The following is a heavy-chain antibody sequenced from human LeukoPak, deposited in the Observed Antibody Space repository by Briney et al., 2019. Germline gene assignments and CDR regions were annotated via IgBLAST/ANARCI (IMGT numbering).Heavy chain of an antibody. Sequence: ASVKVSCKASGYTFTGYYMHWVRQAPGQGLEWRGWINPNSGGTNYAQKFQGWVTMTRDTSISTAYMELSRLRSDDTAVYYCARDPCYYCSSTSFHLDYWGQGTLVTVSS. CDR3: ARDPCYYCSSTSFHLDY. V-gene: IGHV1-2*04. CDR1: GYTFTGYY. CDR2: INPNSGGT. D-gene: IGHD2-2*01. J-gene: IGHJ4*02.